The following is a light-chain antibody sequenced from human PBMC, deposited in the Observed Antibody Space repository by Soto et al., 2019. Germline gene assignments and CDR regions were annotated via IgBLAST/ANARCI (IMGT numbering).Light chain of an antibody. CDR1: QSISDN. CDR2: GAS. J-gene: IGKJ4*01. V-gene: IGKV3-15*01. Sequence: DIVMTQSPAILSVSLGERATLPCLASQSISDNLAWYQQRSGQAPRLLIYGASTRATGVPARFSGSGYGTEFTLTISSLQSDDFAIYYCQQYKSWPPLTFGGGTKVE. CDR3: QQYKSWPPLT.